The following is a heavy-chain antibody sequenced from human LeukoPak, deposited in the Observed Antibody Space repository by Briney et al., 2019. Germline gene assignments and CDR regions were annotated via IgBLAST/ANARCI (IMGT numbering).Heavy chain of an antibody. D-gene: IGHD3-10*01. V-gene: IGHV4-39*01. CDR2: IYYSGTT. CDR3: AVNYYGSGSYYNLHDY. Sequence: SETLSLTCTVSGGSISSSSYYWGWIRQPPGKGLEWIGSIYYSGTTYYNPSLKSRVTISVDTSKNQFSLKLNSVTAADTAVYYCAVNYYGSGSYYNLHDYWGQGTLVTVSS. J-gene: IGHJ4*02. CDR1: GGSISSSSYY.